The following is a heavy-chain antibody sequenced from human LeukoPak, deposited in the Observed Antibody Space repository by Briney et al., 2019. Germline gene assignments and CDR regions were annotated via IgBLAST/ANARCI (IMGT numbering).Heavy chain of an antibody. CDR1: GGSFSGYY. D-gene: IGHD3-9*01. CDR3: ARVRLLRYFDWLPRGNWFDP. J-gene: IGHJ5*02. V-gene: IGHV4-34*01. CDR2: INHSGST. Sequence: PSETLSLTXAVYGGSFSGYYWSWIRQPPGKGLEWIGEINHSGSTNYNPSLKSRVTISVDTSKNQFSLKLSSVTAADTAVYYCARVRLLRYFDWLPRGNWFDPWGQGTLVTVSS.